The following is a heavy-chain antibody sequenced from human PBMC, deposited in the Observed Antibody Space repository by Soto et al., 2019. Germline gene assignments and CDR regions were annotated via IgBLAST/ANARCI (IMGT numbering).Heavy chain of an antibody. J-gene: IGHJ4*02. V-gene: IGHV3-23*01. Sequence: DVQLLESGGGVVQPGGSMRLSGAASGCTFNNYAITWIRQAPGKGLEWVATVSDSGETSLSADSVKGRFTISRDNSRKKLYLQMIRLRADDTATYYCAKEMPIGWILGAEPLDYWCQGTLVTVSS. CDR1: GCTFNNYA. CDR2: VSDSGETS. D-gene: IGHD1-26*01. CDR3: AKEMPIGWILGAEPLDY.